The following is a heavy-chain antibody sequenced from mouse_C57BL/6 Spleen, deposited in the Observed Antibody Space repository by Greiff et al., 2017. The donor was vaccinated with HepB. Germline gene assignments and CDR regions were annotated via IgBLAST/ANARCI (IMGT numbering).Heavy chain of an antibody. J-gene: IGHJ1*03. CDR3: TRGTMVTDGYFDV. D-gene: IGHD2-2*01. CDR1: GFTFSSYA. Sequence: EVQLQESGEGLVKPGGSLKLSCAASGFTFSSYAMSWVRQTPEKRLEWVAYISSGGDYIYYADTVKGRFTISRDNARNTLYLQMSSLKSEDTAMYYCTRGTMVTDGYFDVWGTGTTVTVSS. V-gene: IGHV5-9-1*02. CDR2: ISSGGDYI.